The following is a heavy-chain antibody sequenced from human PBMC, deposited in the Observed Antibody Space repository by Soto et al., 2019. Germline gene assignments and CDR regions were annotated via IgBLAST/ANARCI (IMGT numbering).Heavy chain of an antibody. Sequence: GESLKISCKGSGYSLTSYWISWVRQMPGKGLEWMGRIDPSDSYTNYSPSFQGHVTISADKSISTAYLQWSSLKASDTAMYYCARHVGYYYGSGPLAWFDPWGQGTLVTVSS. D-gene: IGHD3-10*01. V-gene: IGHV5-10-1*01. J-gene: IGHJ5*02. CDR3: ARHVGYYYGSGPLAWFDP. CDR2: IDPSDSYT. CDR1: GYSLTSYW.